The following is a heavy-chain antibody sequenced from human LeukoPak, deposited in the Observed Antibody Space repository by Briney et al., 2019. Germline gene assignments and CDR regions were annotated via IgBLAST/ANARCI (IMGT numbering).Heavy chain of an antibody. J-gene: IGHJ3*01. Sequence: GGYLRLSCVAASGFRITNNWMTWIRRAPGKGLEWVANIKEDESQRYYLGSVKGRFTISRDNTKSSVYLQMNSLRVEDTALYYCARGRAVDVWGQGTMVTVSS. CDR2: IKEDESQR. V-gene: IGHV3-7*03. D-gene: IGHD3-10*01. CDR3: ARGRAVDV. CDR1: GFRITNNW.